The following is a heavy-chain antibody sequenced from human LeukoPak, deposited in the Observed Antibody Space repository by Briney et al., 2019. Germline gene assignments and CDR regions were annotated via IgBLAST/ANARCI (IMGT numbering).Heavy chain of an antibody. CDR1: GYTFTSYD. D-gene: IGHD3-16*01. CDR3: AREAAGGAFDL. V-gene: IGHV1-8*01. CDR2: MNPNSGNT. Sequence: ASVKVSCMASGYTFTSYDINWVRQATGQGLEWMGWMNPNSGNTGYAQKFQGRVTMTRNTSISTAYMELSRLRSDDTAVYYCAREAAGGAFDLWGQGTMVTVSS. J-gene: IGHJ3*01.